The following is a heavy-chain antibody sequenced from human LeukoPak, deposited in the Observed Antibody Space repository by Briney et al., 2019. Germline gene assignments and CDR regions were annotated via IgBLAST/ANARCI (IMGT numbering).Heavy chain of an antibody. Sequence: ASVKVSCKASGGTFSSYAISWVRQAPGQGLEWMGGIIPIFGTANYAQKFQGRVTITADESTSTAYMELSSLRSEDTAMYYCASPLASGYSGSYDYWGQGTLVTVSS. D-gene: IGHD1-26*01. J-gene: IGHJ4*02. V-gene: IGHV1-69*13. CDR2: IIPIFGTA. CDR3: ASPLASGYSGSYDY. CDR1: GGTFSSYA.